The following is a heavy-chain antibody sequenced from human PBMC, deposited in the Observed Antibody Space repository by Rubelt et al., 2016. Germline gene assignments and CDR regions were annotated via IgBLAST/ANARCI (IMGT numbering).Heavy chain of an antibody. D-gene: IGHD6-13*01. V-gene: IGHV1-69*01. CDR2: IIPIFGTA. CDR1: GGTFSSYA. Sequence: QVQLVQSGAEVKKPGSSVKVSCKASGGTFSSYAISWVRQAPGQGLEWMGGIIPIFGTATYAQKFQGRVTIIADESTSTSYMELGSLRSEDTAVYYCARRQQLGPFDYWGQGTLVTVSS. J-gene: IGHJ4*02. CDR3: ARRQQLGPFDY.